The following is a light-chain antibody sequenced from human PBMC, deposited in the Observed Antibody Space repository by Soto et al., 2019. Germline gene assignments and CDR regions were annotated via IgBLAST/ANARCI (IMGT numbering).Light chain of an antibody. CDR2: WAS. J-gene: IGKJ2*01. CDR3: QQYESTPPT. V-gene: IGKV4-1*01. Sequence: DIVMTQSPDSLAVSLGERATINCKSSQSVLYSSNNKNYLAWYQQRPGQPPKLLIYWASTRESGVPDRFSGSGSGTHFALTITSLQAEDVAVYYCQQYESTPPTFGQGTKVEIK. CDR1: QSVLYSSNNKNY.